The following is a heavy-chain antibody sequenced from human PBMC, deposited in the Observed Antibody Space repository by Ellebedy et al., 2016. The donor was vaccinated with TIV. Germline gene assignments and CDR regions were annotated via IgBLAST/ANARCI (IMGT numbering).Heavy chain of an antibody. D-gene: IGHD5-12*01. CDR3: ARRGKDDYNAFDI. V-gene: IGHV1-46*04. CDR1: GYTFIDYG. Sequence: AASVKVSCKSSGYTFIDYGITWVRQAPGQGLEWMGIINPSGGSTSYAQKLQGRVTMTRDTSTSTVYMELSSLRSEDTAVYYCARRGKDDYNAFDIWGQGTMVTVSS. CDR2: INPSGGST. J-gene: IGHJ3*02.